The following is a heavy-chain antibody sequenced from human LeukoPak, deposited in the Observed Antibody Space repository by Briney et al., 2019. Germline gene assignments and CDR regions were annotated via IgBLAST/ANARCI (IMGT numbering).Heavy chain of an antibody. V-gene: IGHV4-30-4*08. Sequence: SETLSLTCTVSGDSITSGDYYWTWIRQPPGKGLEWVAYMHYTGTTYYNSSLKSRLTISVDTSKNQFSLRLSFVTAADTAMYHCARHLSGSSWFDPWGQGTLVTVSS. CDR2: MHYTGTT. CDR3: ARHLSGSSWFDP. D-gene: IGHD1-26*01. J-gene: IGHJ5*02. CDR1: GDSITSGDYY.